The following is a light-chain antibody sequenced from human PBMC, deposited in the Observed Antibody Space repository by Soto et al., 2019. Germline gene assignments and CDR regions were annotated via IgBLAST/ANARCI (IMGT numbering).Light chain of an antibody. CDR3: MQALQTPLT. Sequence: DIVMTQSPPSLPVTPGEPASISCRSSQSLLYSNGYNYLDWYLQKPGQSPQLLIYLGSYRASGVPDRFSGSGSGTDFTLNISRVEAEDAGVYYCMQALQTPLTFGGGTEVEIK. J-gene: IGKJ4*01. V-gene: IGKV2-28*01. CDR2: LGS. CDR1: QSLLYSNGYNY.